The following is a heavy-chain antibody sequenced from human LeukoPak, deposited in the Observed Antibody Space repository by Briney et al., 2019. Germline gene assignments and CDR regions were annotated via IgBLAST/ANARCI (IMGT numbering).Heavy chain of an antibody. CDR3: AGSLRITIFGVVPTDAFDI. J-gene: IGHJ3*02. CDR1: GDTLSKYA. V-gene: IGHV1-69*13. D-gene: IGHD3-3*01. Sequence: SVKVSCKASGDTLSKYAISWVRQAPGQGLEWMGGIIPIFGTANYAQKFQGRVTITADESTSTAYMELSSLRSEDTAVYYCAGSLRITIFGVVPTDAFDIWGQGTMVTVSS. CDR2: IIPIFGTA.